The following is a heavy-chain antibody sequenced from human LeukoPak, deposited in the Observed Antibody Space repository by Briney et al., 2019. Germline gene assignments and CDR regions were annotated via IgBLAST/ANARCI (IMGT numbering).Heavy chain of an antibody. V-gene: IGHV3-23*01. D-gene: IGHD1-14*01. CDR3: AKDPTTVTCLDAFDI. Sequence: PGGSLSLSCAASGFTYSSYAMSWVRQAPGKGLEWVSAISRSGGSTYYADSVKGRFTISRDNSKNTLYLQMSSLRAEDTAVYYCAKDPTTVTCLDAFDIWGQGTMVTVSS. J-gene: IGHJ3*02. CDR1: GFTYSSYA. CDR2: ISRSGGST.